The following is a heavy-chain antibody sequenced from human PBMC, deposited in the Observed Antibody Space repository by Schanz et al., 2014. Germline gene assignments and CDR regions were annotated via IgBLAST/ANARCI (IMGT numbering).Heavy chain of an antibody. V-gene: IGHV3-33*08. CDR2: VGDTGTTK. D-gene: IGHD1-26*01. CDR3: ARDGAGRAPDAFDI. CDR1: GFPFSSHG. J-gene: IGHJ3*02. Sequence: QVQLVESGGGVVQPGRSLKLSCAASGFPFSSHGMHWVRQAPAKGLEWVAVVGDTGTTKFYADSVKGRLTVSRDNSKNMVFLQMNSLRVEDTAIYYCARDGAGRAPDAFDIWGQGTMVTVSS.